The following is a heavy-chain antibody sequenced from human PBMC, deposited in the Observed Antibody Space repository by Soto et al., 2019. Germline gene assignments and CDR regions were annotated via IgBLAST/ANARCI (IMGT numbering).Heavy chain of an antibody. J-gene: IGHJ4*02. CDR3: AREKYSYGYGISVRPLSYYFDY. V-gene: IGHV3-7*05. CDR1: GFTFSSYW. D-gene: IGHD5-18*01. CDR2: IKQDGSEK. Sequence: EVQLVESGGGLVQPGGSLRLSCAASGFTFSSYWMSWVRQAPGKGLEWVANIKQDGSEKYYVDSVKGRFTISRDNAKNSLYLQMNSLRAEDTAVYYCAREKYSYGYGISVRPLSYYFDYWGQGTLVTVSS.